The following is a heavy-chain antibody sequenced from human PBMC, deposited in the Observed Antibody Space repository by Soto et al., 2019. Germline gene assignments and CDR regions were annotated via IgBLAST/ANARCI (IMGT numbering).Heavy chain of an antibody. V-gene: IGHV3-23*01. Sequence: PGGSLRLSCAASGFTFSSYAMSWVRQAPGKGLERVSTISGSGDSTYYAEYVRRRFTITRDNYKNTLYLQKNSLRAEDTALYYCAKETLGYCSSGSCRIDYWGQGTLVTVSS. CDR2: ISGSGDST. D-gene: IGHD2-15*01. CDR3: AKETLGYCSSGSCRIDY. J-gene: IGHJ4*02. CDR1: GFTFSSYA.